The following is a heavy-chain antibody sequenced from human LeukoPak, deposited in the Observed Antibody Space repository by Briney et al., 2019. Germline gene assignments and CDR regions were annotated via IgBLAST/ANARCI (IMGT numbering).Heavy chain of an antibody. CDR2: IYYSGST. J-gene: IGHJ3*02. D-gene: IGHD5-24*01. V-gene: IGHV4-59*12. CDR3: ARGSITAGGAFDI. CDR1: GGSISSYY. Sequence: SETLSLTCTVSGGSISSYYWSWIRQPPGKGLEWIGYIYYSGSTYYNPSLKSRVTISVDTSKNQFSLKLSSVTAADTAVYYCARGSITAGGAFDIWGQGTMVTVSS.